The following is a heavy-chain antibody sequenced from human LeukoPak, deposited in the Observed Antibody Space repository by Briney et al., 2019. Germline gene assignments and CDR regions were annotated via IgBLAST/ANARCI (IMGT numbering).Heavy chain of an antibody. D-gene: IGHD3-9*01. Sequence: SETLSLICTVSCGSVSSTEFSSGWLRPPPGKGLQWVANLYYSGSTSYHPSLNSRVTMSVDTSKNQFSLKMTSVTAADTAVYYCARLSKGRYFDYIFDYWGQGSLVTVSS. CDR3: ARLSKGRYFDYIFDY. CDR2: LYYSGST. V-gene: IGHV4-39*01. CDR1: CGSVSSTEFS. J-gene: IGHJ4*02.